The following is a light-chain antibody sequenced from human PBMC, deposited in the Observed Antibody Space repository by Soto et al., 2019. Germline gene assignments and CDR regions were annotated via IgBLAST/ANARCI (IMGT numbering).Light chain of an antibody. J-gene: IGKJ1*01. Sequence: IVMTQTPLSLSVTPGQPASIYSKSSQILLHSDGKTYLSWYLQQPGQPPQLRISEVSIPFAGVRDRVSGSGSGRDITLKISRVEAGEVGVDYDVQSIQLPWTFGQGPKVESK. V-gene: IGKV2D-29*01. CDR2: EVS. CDR1: QILLHSDGKTY. CDR3: VQSIQLPWT.